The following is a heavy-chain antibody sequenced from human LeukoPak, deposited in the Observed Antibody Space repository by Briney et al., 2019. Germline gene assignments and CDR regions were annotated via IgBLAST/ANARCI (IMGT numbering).Heavy chain of an antibody. CDR2: MNPTSGNT. Sequence: GASLRVSCKASGYTFTSYDIHSVPQAIGQRLEWMGWMNPTSGNTAHAQKFQGRVAMVRNTSLSTAYMELSSLRSEDTAVYYCARDFPYYDILTGYRNYYYGMDVWGQGTTVTVSS. CDR3: ARDFPYYDILTGYRNYYYGMDV. V-gene: IGHV1-8*01. CDR1: GYTFTSYD. D-gene: IGHD3-9*01. J-gene: IGHJ6*02.